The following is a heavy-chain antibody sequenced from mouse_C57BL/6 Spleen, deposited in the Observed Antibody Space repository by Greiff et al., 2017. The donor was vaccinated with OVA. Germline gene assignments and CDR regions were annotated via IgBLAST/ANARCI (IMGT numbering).Heavy chain of an antibody. J-gene: IGHJ4*01. CDR3: ARWDYDEGYAMDY. Sequence: EVQLQQSGPVLVKPGASVKMSCKASGYTFTDYYMNWVKQSHGKSLEWIGVINPYNGGTSYNQKFKGKATLTVDKSSSTAYMQLSSLTSEDSAVYYCARWDYDEGYAMDYWGQGTSVTVSS. CDR1: GYTFTDYY. V-gene: IGHV1-19*01. D-gene: IGHD2-4*01. CDR2: INPYNGGT.